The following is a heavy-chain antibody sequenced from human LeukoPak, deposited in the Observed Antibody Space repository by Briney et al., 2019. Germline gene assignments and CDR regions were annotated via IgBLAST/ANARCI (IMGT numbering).Heavy chain of an antibody. Sequence: GGSLRLSCAASGFTFSIYWMSWVRQAPGRGLEWVANIKQDGSEIYYVDSMKGRLTISRDNAKNSLYLRMNSLRAEDTAVYFCTRDFQGRYYYHMDVWGKGTTVTVPS. V-gene: IGHV3-7*01. J-gene: IGHJ6*03. D-gene: IGHD3-10*01. CDR3: TRDFQGRYYYHMDV. CDR2: IKQDGSEI. CDR1: GFTFSIYW.